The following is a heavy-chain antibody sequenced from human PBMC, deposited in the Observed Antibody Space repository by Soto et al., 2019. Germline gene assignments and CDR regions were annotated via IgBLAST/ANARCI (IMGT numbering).Heavy chain of an antibody. V-gene: IGHV3-23*01. J-gene: IGHJ4*02. CDR2: ISGSGGRT. D-gene: IGHD6-19*01. CDR1: GFTFSSYA. CDR3: AKDGSVGQWLLLGVEV. Sequence: PGGSLRLSCAASGFTFSSYAMSWVRQAPGKGLEWVSAISGSGGRTYYADSVKGRFTISRDNSKNTLYLQMNSLRAEDTAVYYCAKDGSVGQWLLLGVEVWGKGTLVTVSS.